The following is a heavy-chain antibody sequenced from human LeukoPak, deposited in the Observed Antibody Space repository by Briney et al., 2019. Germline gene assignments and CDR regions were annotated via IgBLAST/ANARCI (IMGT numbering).Heavy chain of an antibody. D-gene: IGHD3-10*01. CDR1: GFTLSNYG. CDR2: IKPDGSEK. J-gene: IGHJ4*02. CDR3: ATAYFYATAD. Sequence: TGGSLRLSCAASGFTLSNYGMHWVRQAPGKGLEWVANIKPDGSEKYYVDSVKGRFTMSRDNAKNSLYLQMNSLRVEDTAVYYCATAYFYATADWGQGTLVTVSS. V-gene: IGHV3-7*01.